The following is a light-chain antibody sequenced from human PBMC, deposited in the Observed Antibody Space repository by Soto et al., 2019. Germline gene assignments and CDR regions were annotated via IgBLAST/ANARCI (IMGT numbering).Light chain of an antibody. CDR2: GAS. CDR3: QQYSSSPPEFT. Sequence: EIVLTQSPGTLSLSPGERATLSCRASQSISSNYLAWYQQRPGQAPRLLIFGASYRATGIPDRFSGSGSVTDFTLTISRLEPEYFAVYYCQQYSSSPPEFTFGPGTRVDSK. J-gene: IGKJ3*01. V-gene: IGKV3-20*01. CDR1: QSISSNY.